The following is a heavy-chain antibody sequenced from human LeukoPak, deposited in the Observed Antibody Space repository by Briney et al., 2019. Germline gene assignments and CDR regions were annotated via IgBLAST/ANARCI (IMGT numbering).Heavy chain of an antibody. J-gene: IGHJ4*02. CDR3: AKETYSSGWYPYFDY. CDR2: KRCSGGST. Sequence: GRSLGLPCAASGFSFNIYATSWAPQAPGKGLVQVSDKRCSGGSTYYADSVKGRFTISRDNSKNTLLLQMNSIRVEDTAVYYCAKETYSSGWYPYFDYWGQGTLVTVTS. D-gene: IGHD6-19*01. CDR1: GFSFNIYA. V-gene: IGHV3-23*01.